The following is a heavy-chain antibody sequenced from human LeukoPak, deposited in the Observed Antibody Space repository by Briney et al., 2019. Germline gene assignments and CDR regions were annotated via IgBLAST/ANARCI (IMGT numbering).Heavy chain of an antibody. J-gene: IGHJ4*02. Sequence: GGSLRLSCAASGFTFSSYAMSWVRQAPGKGQEWVSAISGSGGSTYYADSVKGRFTISRDNSKNTLYLQMNSLRAEDTAVYYCARSVAVRGVPDYWGQGTLVTVSS. CDR2: ISGSGGST. V-gene: IGHV3-23*01. D-gene: IGHD3-10*01. CDR3: ARSVAVRGVPDY. CDR1: GFTFSSYA.